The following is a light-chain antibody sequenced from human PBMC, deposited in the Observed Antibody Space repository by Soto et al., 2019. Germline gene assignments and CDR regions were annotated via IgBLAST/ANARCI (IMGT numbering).Light chain of an antibody. Sequence: DFVMTQSPDSLAVSLGERATINCKSSQTVLYSSNNKNYLAWYQQKPGQPPKLLIYWATTRQSGVPDRFSGSGSGTDFTLTISSLPADDVAVYYCQQYFSTRLSFGPGTKVDI. CDR2: WAT. CDR3: QQYFSTRLS. V-gene: IGKV4-1*01. J-gene: IGKJ3*01. CDR1: QTVLYSSNNKNY.